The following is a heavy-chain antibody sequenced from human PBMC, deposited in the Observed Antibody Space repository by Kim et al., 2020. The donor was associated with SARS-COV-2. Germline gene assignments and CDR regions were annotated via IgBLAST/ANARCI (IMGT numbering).Heavy chain of an antibody. CDR3: ARNYYDTSGFPGYYFDY. CDR1: DYVFNNYG. J-gene: IGHJ4*02. V-gene: IGHV1-18*04. CDR2: ISTYNGDT. D-gene: IGHD3-22*01. Sequence: ASVKVSCKASDYVFNNYGITWVRQAPGQGLEWMGWISTYNGDTDYAQQFLGRVTMTMDRSTTTVYMDLTSLRPDDTAVYYCARNYYDTSGFPGYYFDYWGQGAQVTVSS.